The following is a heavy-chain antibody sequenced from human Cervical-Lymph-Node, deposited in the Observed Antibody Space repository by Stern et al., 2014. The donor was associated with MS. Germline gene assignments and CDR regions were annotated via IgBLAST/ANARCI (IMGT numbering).Heavy chain of an antibody. CDR2: ILPNTGDA. CDR3: ARRAAVGFNY. Sequence: QVQLVQSGAEVKEPGTSVKVSCKASGYTFTDFSLHWVRRAPGQGLQWLGRILPNTGDADYSQEFQGRVTMTRDTSINTAFMELTRLTSDDTAIYYCARRAAVGFNYWGQGTLVTVS. V-gene: IGHV1-2*06. D-gene: IGHD1-26*01. J-gene: IGHJ4*02. CDR1: GYTFTDFS.